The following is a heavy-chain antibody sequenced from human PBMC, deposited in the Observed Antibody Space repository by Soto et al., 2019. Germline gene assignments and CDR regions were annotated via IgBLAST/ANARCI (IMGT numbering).Heavy chain of an antibody. CDR3: ARSRVITYYYESSGYYFEC. J-gene: IGHJ4*02. CDR1: GGTFSSYA. CDR2: IIPIFGTA. V-gene: IGHV1-69*01. D-gene: IGHD3-22*01. Sequence: QVQLVQSGAEVKKPGSSVKVSCKASGGTFSSYAISCVRQAPGQGLEWMGGIIPIFGTANYAQTFQGRVTITADESTSTAYMELSSLRSEDTAVYYCARSRVITYYYESSGYYFECWGQGTLVTVSS.